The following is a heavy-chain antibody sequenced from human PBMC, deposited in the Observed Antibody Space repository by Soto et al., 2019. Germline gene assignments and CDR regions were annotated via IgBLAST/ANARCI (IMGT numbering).Heavy chain of an antibody. Sequence: EVQLLESGGGLVQPGGSLRRTCAASGFRFSAYAMTWVRQAPGKGLEWVSTIRSTGPSAYYADSVRGRFPISRYNSRDTLYLLMNSLGADSTALYYCARPFDAERSSWYCAFDVWGPGAMVTVSS. V-gene: IGHV3-23*01. CDR2: IRSTGPSA. J-gene: IGHJ3*01. CDR1: GFRFSAYA. D-gene: IGHD6-13*01. CDR3: ARPFDAERSSWYCAFDV.